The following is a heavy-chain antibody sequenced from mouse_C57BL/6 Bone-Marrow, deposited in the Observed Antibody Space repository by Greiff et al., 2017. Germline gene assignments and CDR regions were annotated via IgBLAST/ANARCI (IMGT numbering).Heavy chain of an antibody. CDR2: IHPTSGYP. Sequence: VQGVESGAELAKPGASVKLSCKASGYTFTGYWIHWVKQRPGQGLEWIGYIHPTSGYPKYNQKFKDKATLTADKSSSTAYMQLISLTYDDSSADYCAIIYYSGSFYYSDYWGHGTTLTGSS. J-gene: IGHJ2*01. CDR3: AIIYYSGSFYYSDY. V-gene: IGHV1-7*01. CDR1: GYTFTGYW. D-gene: IGHD2-12*01.